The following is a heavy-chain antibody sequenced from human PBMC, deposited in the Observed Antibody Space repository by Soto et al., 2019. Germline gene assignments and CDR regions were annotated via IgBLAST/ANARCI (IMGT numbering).Heavy chain of an antibody. Sequence: GASVKVSCKASRYRFISYYVHWVRQAPGQGLEWIAVFNPANGETTYAETFHGRVTITTDRSTNTLFMELSSLRSEDTAVYFCARDISRRQTYHGMDVWGQGTTVTVSS. CDR1: RYRFISYY. V-gene: IGHV1-46*01. J-gene: IGHJ6*02. CDR2: FNPANGET. CDR3: ARDISRRQTYHGMDV. D-gene: IGHD2-21*01.